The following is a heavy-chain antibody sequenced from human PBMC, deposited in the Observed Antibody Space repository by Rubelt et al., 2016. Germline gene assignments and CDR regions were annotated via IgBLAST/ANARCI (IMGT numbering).Heavy chain of an antibody. CDR3: ATLRIAAAGRYFDY. Sequence: PGKGLEWMGGFDPEDGETIYAQKFQGRVTMTEDTSTDTAYMELSSLRSEDTAVYYCATLRIAAAGRYFDYWGQGTLVTVSS. D-gene: IGHD6-13*01. J-gene: IGHJ4*02. CDR2: FDPEDGET. V-gene: IGHV1-24*01.